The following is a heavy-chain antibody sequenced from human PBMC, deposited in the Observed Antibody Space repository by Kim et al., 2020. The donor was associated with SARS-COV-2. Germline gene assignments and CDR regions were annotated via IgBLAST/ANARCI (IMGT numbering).Heavy chain of an antibody. J-gene: IGHJ6*02. CDR2: ISSNGGST. CDR3: VKDFYGYSSVLKLRYYGMDV. Sequence: GGSLRLSCSASGFTFSSYAMHWVRQAPGKGLEYVSAISSNGGSTYYADSVKGRFTISRDNSKNTLYLQMSSLRAEDTAVYYCVKDFYGYSSVLKLRYYGMDVWGQGTTVTVSS. V-gene: IGHV3-64D*06. D-gene: IGHD6-25*01. CDR1: GFTFSSYA.